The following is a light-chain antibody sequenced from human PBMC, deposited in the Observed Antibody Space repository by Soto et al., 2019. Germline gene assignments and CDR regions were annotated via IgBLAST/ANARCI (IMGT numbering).Light chain of an antibody. J-gene: IGLJ3*02. CDR2: NTN. CDR1: SGSVSTNYY. V-gene: IGLV8-61*01. Sequence: QTVVTQEPSFSVSPGGTVTLTCGLSSGSVSTNYYPSWYHQTPGQAPRTLIFNTNSRSSGVPDRFSGSILGNKAALTITGAHADDESDYSCVLHMDGVIPVFGGGTNLTVL. CDR3: VLHMDGVIPV.